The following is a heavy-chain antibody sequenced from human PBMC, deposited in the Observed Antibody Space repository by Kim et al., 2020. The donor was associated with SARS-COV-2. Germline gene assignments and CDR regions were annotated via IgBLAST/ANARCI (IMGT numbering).Heavy chain of an antibody. CDR2: INPDTGGT. V-gene: IGHV1-2*06. J-gene: IGHJ4*02. CDR1: GHAFTGYY. CDR3: AATGDH. Sequence: ASVKVSCKASGHAFTGYYIYWVRQAPGQGLEWMGRINPDTGGTKYAQKFQDRVTMTRDTSTNTVYLELNSLRSEDTALYYCAATGDHWGQGTLVTVSS.